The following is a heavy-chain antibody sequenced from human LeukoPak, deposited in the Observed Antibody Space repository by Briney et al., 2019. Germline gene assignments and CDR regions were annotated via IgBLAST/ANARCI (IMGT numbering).Heavy chain of an antibody. Sequence: ASVKVSCKASGYTFTGYYMHWVRQAPGQGVEWMGWINPNSGGTNYTQKFQGRVTMTRDTSISTAYMEPSRLRSDDTAVYYCARGVVVVPAARYNWFDPWGQGTLVTVSS. V-gene: IGHV1-2*02. D-gene: IGHD2-2*01. CDR2: INPNSGGT. J-gene: IGHJ5*02. CDR1: GYTFTGYY. CDR3: ARGVVVVPAARYNWFDP.